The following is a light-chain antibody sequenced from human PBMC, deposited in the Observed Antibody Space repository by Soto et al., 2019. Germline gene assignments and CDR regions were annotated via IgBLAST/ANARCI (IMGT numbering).Light chain of an antibody. Sequence: EVVMTQSPATLSLSPGERATLSCRASQSLSTYLAWYQQKPGQTPRLLIYDASKRATGIPGRFSGSGSGTGFTLTISSLEPEDFAVYYCQQRSNWPPALSFGGGTKVDIK. CDR2: DAS. V-gene: IGKV3-11*01. CDR1: QSLSTY. J-gene: IGKJ4*01. CDR3: QQRSNWPPALS.